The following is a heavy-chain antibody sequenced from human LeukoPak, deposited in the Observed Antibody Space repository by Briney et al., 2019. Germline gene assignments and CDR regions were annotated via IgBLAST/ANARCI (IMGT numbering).Heavy chain of an antibody. CDR1: GGTFSSYA. CDR3: ARDRDYGGNLYYYYYMDV. V-gene: IGHV1-69*06. D-gene: IGHD4-23*01. J-gene: IGHJ6*03. Sequence: SVKVSCKASGGTFSSYAISWVRQAPGQGLEWMGGIIPIFGTANYAQKFQGRVTVTADKSTSTAYMELSSLRSEDTAVYYCARDRDYGGNLYYYYYMDVWGKGTTVTVSS. CDR2: IIPIFGTA.